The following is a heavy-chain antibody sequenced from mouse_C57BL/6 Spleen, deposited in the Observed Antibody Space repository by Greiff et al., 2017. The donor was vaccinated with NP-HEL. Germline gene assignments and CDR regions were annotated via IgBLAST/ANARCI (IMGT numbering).Heavy chain of an antibody. J-gene: IGHJ2*01. CDR3: ARVYYDYDAVDY. CDR2: INPYNGGT. Sequence: EVQLQQSGPVLVKPGASVKMSCKASGYTFTDYYMNWVKQSHGKSLEWIGVINPYNGGTSYNQKFKGKATLTVDKSSSTAYMELNSLTSEDSAVYYCARVYYDYDAVDYWGQGTTLTVSS. CDR1: GYTFTDYY. V-gene: IGHV1-19*01. D-gene: IGHD2-4*01.